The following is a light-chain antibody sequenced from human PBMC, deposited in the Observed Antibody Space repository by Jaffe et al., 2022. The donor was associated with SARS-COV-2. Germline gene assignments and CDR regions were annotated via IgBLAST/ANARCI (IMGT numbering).Light chain of an antibody. Sequence: QSALTQPASVSGSPGQSITISCTGTSSDVGGYTYVSWYQQHPGEAPKLVIYDVTNRPSGLSSRFSGSKSGNTASLTISGLQPEDEADYYCSSYTSSSSRVVFGGGTKLTVL. CDR1: SSDVGGYTY. CDR3: SSYTSSSSRVV. V-gene: IGLV2-14*03. CDR2: DVT. J-gene: IGLJ2*01.